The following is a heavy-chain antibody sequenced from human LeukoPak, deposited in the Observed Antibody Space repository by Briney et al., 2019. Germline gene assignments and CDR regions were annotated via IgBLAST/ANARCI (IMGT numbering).Heavy chain of an antibody. V-gene: IGHV3-30-3*01. CDR3: ARFYYGSGSINWFDP. CDR1: ELTSSSHA. D-gene: IGHD3-10*01. Sequence: GRSLRLSCAASELTSSSHAMHWVRQTPGKGLEWVAIISYDGTHKNYGDSVKGRFTISRDNAKNSLYLQMNSLRAEDTAVYYCARFYYGSGSINWFDPWGQGTLVTVSS. J-gene: IGHJ5*02. CDR2: ISYDGTHK.